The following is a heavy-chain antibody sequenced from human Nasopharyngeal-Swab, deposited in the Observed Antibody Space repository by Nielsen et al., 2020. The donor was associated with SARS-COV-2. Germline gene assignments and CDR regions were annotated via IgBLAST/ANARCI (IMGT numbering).Heavy chain of an antibody. Sequence: ASVKVSCKASGYTFTGYYMHWVRQAPGQGLEWMGRINPNSGGTNYAQKFQGRVTMTRDTSISTAYMELSRQRSDDTAVYYCAKEMYYDSSGYYYVRGGDFDYWGQGTLVTVSS. V-gene: IGHV1-2*06. CDR1: GYTFTGYY. D-gene: IGHD3-22*01. CDR2: INPNSGGT. CDR3: AKEMYYDSSGYYYVRGGDFDY. J-gene: IGHJ4*02.